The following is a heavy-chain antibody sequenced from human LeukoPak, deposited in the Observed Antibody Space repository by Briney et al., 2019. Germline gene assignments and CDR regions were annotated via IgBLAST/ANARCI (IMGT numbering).Heavy chain of an antibody. D-gene: IGHD7-27*01. J-gene: IGHJ6*03. V-gene: IGHV3-21*01. CDR1: GFTFSSYS. CDR3: ARVSEGNWGHYYYMDV. CDR2: ISSSSSYI. Sequence: GGSLRLSCAASGFTFSSYSMNWVRQAPGKGLEWVSSISSSSSYIYYADSVKGRFTISRDNAKNSLYLQMNSLRAEDTAVYYCARVSEGNWGHYYYMDVWGKGTTVTVSS.